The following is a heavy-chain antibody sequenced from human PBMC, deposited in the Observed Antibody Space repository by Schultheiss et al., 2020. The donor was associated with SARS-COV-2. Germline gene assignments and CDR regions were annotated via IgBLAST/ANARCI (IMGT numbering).Heavy chain of an antibody. D-gene: IGHD2-15*01. CDR2: INHSGST. V-gene: IGHV4-34*01. J-gene: IGHJ6*02. CDR1: GGSFSGYY. Sequence: SETLSLTCAVYGGSFSGYYWSWIRQPPGKGLEWIGEINHSGSTNYNPSLKSRVTISVDTSKNQFSLKLSSVTAADTAVYYCARDQRYCSGGSCYVRGRHGMDVRGQGTTVTVSS. CDR3: ARDQRYCSGGSCYVRGRHGMDV.